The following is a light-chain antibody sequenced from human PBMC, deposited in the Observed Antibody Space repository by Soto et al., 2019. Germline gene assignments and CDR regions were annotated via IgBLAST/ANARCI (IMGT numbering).Light chain of an antibody. V-gene: IGLV2-14*03. Sequence: LTQPASVSVSPGHSITISCTGTSSDVGGYNYVSWYQHHPGKAPKLMIFDVSNRPSGVSNRFSGSKSGNTASLAISGPQPEDEADYYCSSYTTSNTRQIVFGTGTKVTVL. CDR1: SSDVGGYNY. CDR3: SSYTTSNTRQIV. CDR2: DVS. J-gene: IGLJ1*01.